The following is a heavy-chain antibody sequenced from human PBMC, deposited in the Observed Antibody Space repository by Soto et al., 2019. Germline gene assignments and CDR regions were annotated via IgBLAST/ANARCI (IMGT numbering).Heavy chain of an antibody. CDR3: SYSSSWYRDFDY. Sequence: ASVKVSCKASGYTFTSYDINWVRQATGQGLEWMGWMNPNSGNTGYAQKFQGRVTMTRNTSISTAYMELSSLRSEDTAVYYCSYSSSWYRDFDYWGQGTLVTVS. CDR2: MNPNSGNT. CDR1: GYTFTSYD. V-gene: IGHV1-8*01. J-gene: IGHJ4*02. D-gene: IGHD6-13*01.